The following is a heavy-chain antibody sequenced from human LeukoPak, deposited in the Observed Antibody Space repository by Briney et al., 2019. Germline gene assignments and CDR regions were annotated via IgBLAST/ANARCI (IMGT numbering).Heavy chain of an antibody. D-gene: IGHD3-10*01. Sequence: PGGSLRLSCVASGFNFNSYPMHWVRQAPGKGLEWVGLISFGGSDKSYADSVEGRFTISRDNSKNTLYLQMNSLSAEDTAVYYCARVLGFGSPPAYWGQGTQVFVSS. J-gene: IGHJ4*02. V-gene: IGHV3-30*04. CDR3: ARVLGFGSPPAY. CDR1: GFNFNSYP. CDR2: ISFGGSDK.